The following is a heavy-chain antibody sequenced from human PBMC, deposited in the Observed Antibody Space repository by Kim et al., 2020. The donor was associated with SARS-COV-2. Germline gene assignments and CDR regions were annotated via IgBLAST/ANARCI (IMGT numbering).Heavy chain of an antibody. D-gene: IGHD3-16*01. Sequence: GGSLRLSCAASGFTFSSYEMNWVRQAPGKGLEWVSYISSSGSTIYYADSVKGRFTISRDNAKNSLYLQMNSLRAEDTAVYYCARDGSIMGYYYYGMDVWGQGTTVTVSS. CDR2: ISSSGSTI. CDR3: ARDGSIMGYYYYGMDV. V-gene: IGHV3-48*03. J-gene: IGHJ6*02. CDR1: GFTFSSYE.